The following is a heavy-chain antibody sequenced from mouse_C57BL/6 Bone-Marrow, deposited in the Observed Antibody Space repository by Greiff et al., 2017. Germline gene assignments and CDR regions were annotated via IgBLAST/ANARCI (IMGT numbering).Heavy chain of an antibody. D-gene: IGHD2-1*01. V-gene: IGHV5-4*03. CDR3: ARGALYDGNYDFGG. CDR2: ISDGGSYT. J-gene: IGHJ1*03. Sequence: EVKLVESGGGLVKPGGSLKLSCAASGFTFSSYAMSWVRQTPEKRLEWVATISDGGSYTYYPDNVKGRFTLSRDNAKNNLYLQMSHLKSEDTAMYYCARGALYDGNYDFGGRGTAPTVT. CDR1: GFTFSSYA.